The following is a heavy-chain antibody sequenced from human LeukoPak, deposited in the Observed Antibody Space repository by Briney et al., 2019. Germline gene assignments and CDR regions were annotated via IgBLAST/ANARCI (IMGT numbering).Heavy chain of an antibody. Sequence: GGSLRLSCAASGFTFSSYAMSWVRQAPGKGLEWVANIKQDGSEKYYVDSVKGRFTISRDNAKNSLYLQMNSLRAEDTAVYYCARVGATMDFDYWGQGTLVTVSS. CDR3: ARVGATMDFDY. J-gene: IGHJ4*02. D-gene: IGHD1-26*01. CDR2: IKQDGSEK. CDR1: GFTFSSYA. V-gene: IGHV3-7*03.